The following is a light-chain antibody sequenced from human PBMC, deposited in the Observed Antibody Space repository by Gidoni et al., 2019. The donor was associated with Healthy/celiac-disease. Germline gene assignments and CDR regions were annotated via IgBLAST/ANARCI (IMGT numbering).Light chain of an antibody. CDR3: QQSYSTPFT. CDR2: AAS. CDR1: QSISSY. Sequence: DIQMTQSPSSLSASVGDRVTITCRASQSISSYLNWYQQKPGKAPKLLIYAASSLQSGVPSRSSGSGSGTDFTLTISSLQPEDFATYYCQQSYSTPFTFXPXTKVDIK. J-gene: IGKJ3*01. V-gene: IGKV1-39*01.